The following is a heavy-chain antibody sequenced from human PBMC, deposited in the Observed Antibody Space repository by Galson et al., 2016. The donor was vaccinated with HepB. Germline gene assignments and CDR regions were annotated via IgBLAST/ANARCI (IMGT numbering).Heavy chain of an antibody. CDR1: GFNFGLYA. CDR3: AKDEEIILAPAAPDH. CDR2: ISATDDGT. J-gene: IGHJ4*02. V-gene: IGHV3-23*01. D-gene: IGHD2-2*01. Sequence: SLRLSCAASGFNFGLYAMNWVRQAPGKGLEWVSGISATDDGTYYAASVKGRFTISRDNSKNTLYLQMSSLRADDTAVYYCAKDEEIILAPAAPDHWGQGTLVTVSS.